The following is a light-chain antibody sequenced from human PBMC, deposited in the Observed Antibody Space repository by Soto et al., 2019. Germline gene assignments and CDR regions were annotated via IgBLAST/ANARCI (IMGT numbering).Light chain of an antibody. CDR2: GAS. CDR1: QSLRSS. V-gene: IGKV3-15*01. CDR3: QQYNNWPPNT. J-gene: IGKJ1*01. Sequence: ETMMTQSPDTLSVSLGERATLSCRASQSLRSSLAWYQQKPGQAPRLLIYGASTRATGIPARFSGSGSGTEFTLTISSLQSEDFAVYYCQQYNNWPPNTFGQGTKVDIK.